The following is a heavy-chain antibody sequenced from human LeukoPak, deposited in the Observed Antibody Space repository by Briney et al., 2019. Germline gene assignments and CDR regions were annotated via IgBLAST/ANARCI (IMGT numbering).Heavy chain of an antibody. V-gene: IGHV3-30-3*01. CDR2: ISYDGSNK. CDR3: ARIQLWPDHDAFDI. CDR1: GFTFSSYA. D-gene: IGHD5-18*01. Sequence: GGSLRLSCAASGFTFSSYAMHWVRQAPGKGLEWVAVISYDGSNKYYAVSVKGRFTISRDNSKNTLYLQMNSLRAEDTAVYYCARIQLWPDHDAFDIWGQGTMVTVSS. J-gene: IGHJ3*02.